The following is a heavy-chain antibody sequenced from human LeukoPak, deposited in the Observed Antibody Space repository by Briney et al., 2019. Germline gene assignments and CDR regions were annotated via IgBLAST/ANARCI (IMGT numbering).Heavy chain of an antibody. CDR2: INPSGGST. V-gene: IGHV1-46*01. CDR3: ARPDYGDRFDY. J-gene: IGHJ4*02. Sequence: ASVKVSCKASGYTFTTYKMHWVRQAPGQGLEWMGIINPSGGSTSYAQKFQGRVTMTRDTSTSTVYMELSSLRSEDTAVYYCARPDYGDRFDYWGQGTLVTVSS. CDR1: GYTFTTYK. D-gene: IGHD4-17*01.